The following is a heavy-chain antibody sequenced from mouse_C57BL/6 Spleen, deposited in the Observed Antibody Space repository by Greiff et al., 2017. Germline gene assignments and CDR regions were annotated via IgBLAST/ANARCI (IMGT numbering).Heavy chain of an antibody. V-gene: IGHV1-54*01. CDR2: INPGSGGT. CDR3: ARVAPYGRFAY. Sequence: VQLQESGAELVRPGTSVKVSCKASGYAFTNYLIEWVKQRPRQGLEWIGVINPGSGGTNYNEKFKGKATLTADKSSSTAYMQLSSLTSEDSAVYFCARVAPYGRFAYWGQGTLVTVSA. CDR1: GYAFTNYL. D-gene: IGHD1-1*01. J-gene: IGHJ3*01.